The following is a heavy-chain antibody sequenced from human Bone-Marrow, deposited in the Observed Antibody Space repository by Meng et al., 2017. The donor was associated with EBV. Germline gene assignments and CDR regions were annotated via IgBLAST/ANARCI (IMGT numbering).Heavy chain of an antibody. CDR2: IHHSGGT. CDR1: RGFITSGDW. D-gene: IGHD2-15*01. J-gene: IGHJ4*02. CDR3: ARAGYHRPASEY. Sequence: QVQRGEAGPGRVRPSGTLSLTCAVSRGFITSGDWWSWVRQSPGKGLEWIGEIHHSGGTSYNPSLKSRVTISLDMSKDQFSLRLSSVTAADTAVYYCARAGYHRPASEYWGQGTLVTVSS. V-gene: IGHV4-4*02.